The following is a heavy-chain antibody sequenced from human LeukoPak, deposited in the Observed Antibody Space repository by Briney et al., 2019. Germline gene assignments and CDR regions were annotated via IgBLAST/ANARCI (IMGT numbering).Heavy chain of an antibody. CDR1: GGSISSSNS. D-gene: IGHD5-24*01. Sequence: LSLTCAVSGGSISSSNSWSWVRQPPGKGLEWVSYISSSGSTIYYADSVKGRFTISRDNAKNSLYLQMNSLRAEDTAVYYCARESYGYNFDYWGQGTLVTVSS. J-gene: IGHJ4*02. V-gene: IGHV3-11*01. CDR2: ISSSGSTI. CDR3: ARESYGYNFDY.